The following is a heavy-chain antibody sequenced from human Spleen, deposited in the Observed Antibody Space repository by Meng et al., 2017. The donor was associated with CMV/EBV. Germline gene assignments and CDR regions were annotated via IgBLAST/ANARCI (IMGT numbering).Heavy chain of an antibody. D-gene: IGHD3-22*01. V-gene: IGHV5-51*01. CDR3: ATLNYYDGSGSYFDN. CDR2: IYPGDSNT. Sequence: GESLKISCKASGYSFPNYWIGWVRQMPGKGLEWLGIIYPGDSNTRYSPSVPGQVTISADKSVSTAYLQWSSLKASDTAMYYCATLNYYDGSGSYFDNWGQGTLVTVSS. J-gene: IGHJ4*02. CDR1: GYSFPNYW.